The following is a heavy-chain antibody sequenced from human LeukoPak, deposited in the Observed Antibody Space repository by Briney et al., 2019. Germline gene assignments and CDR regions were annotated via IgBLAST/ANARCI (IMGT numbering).Heavy chain of an antibody. D-gene: IGHD2-21*02. CDR1: GFTFSSYS. V-gene: IGHV3-21*01. Sequence: GGSLRLSCAASGFTFSSYSMNWVRQAPGKGLEWVSSISSSSSYIYYADSVKGRFTISRDNAKNSLYLQMNSLRAEDTAVYYCARDSGHLYDCETYWGQGTLVTVSS. J-gene: IGHJ4*02. CDR3: ARDSGHLYDCETY. CDR2: ISSSSSYI.